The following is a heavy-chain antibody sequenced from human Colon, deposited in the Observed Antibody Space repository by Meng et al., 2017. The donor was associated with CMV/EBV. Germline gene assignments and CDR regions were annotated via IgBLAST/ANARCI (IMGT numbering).Heavy chain of an antibody. V-gene: IGHV3-9*01. CDR3: VKVEDDFGEPISGAMDV. J-gene: IGHJ6*02. D-gene: IGHD3-10*01. CDR1: GFTFDDHA. CDR2: ISWNSDRI. Sequence: LSLTCAASGFTFDDHAMHWVRQVPGKGLEWVSGISWNSDRIAYADSVKGRFTISRDNAKNSLYLQMNSLRAEDTAIYYCVKVEDDFGEPISGAMDVWGQGTTVTVSS.